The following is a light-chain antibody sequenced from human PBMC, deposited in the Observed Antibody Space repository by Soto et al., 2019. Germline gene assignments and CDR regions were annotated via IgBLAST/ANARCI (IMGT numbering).Light chain of an antibody. J-gene: IGLJ1*01. CDR1: SSNIGAGYV. Sequence: QSVLTQPPSVSGAPGQRVTISCTGSSSNIGAGYVVHWYQQLPGTAPKLLIYHNSNRPSGVPDRFSGSKSGTSASLAITGLQAEDEADYYCQSYDSSLSGSRVFGTGTKVTVL. CDR3: QSYDSSLSGSRV. V-gene: IGLV1-40*01. CDR2: HNS.